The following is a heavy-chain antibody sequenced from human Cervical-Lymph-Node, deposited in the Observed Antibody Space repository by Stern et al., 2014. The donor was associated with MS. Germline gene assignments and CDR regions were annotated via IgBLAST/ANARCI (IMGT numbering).Heavy chain of an antibody. J-gene: IGHJ4*02. CDR1: GYTFTNYY. D-gene: IGHD2-8*01. Sequence: QVQLVQSGAAVKKPGASVKVSCTASGYTFTNYYMHWVRQAPGRGLEWMGIINPNGGSTDYAQKLQGRVVMTRDTSTSTVYMELSSLTSEDTAVYYCARSEIGYCTNNVCSYFDYWGQGTLVTVSS. CDR2: INPNGGST. V-gene: IGHV1-46*01. CDR3: ARSEIGYCTNNVCSYFDY.